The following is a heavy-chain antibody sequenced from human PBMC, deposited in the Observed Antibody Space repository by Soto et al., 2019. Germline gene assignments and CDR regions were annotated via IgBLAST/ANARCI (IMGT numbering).Heavy chain of an antibody. V-gene: IGHV3-7*01. CDR1: GFTFSSYW. J-gene: IGHJ3*02. D-gene: IGHD3-16*01. CDR2: IKQDGSEK. CDR3: ARVSVLFWADGAFDI. Sequence: EVRLVESGGGLVQPGGSLRLSCAASGFTFSSYWMSWVRQAPGKGLEWVANIKQDGSEKYYVDSVKGRFTISRDNAKNSLYLQMNSLRAEDTAVYYCARVSVLFWADGAFDIWGQGTMVTVSS.